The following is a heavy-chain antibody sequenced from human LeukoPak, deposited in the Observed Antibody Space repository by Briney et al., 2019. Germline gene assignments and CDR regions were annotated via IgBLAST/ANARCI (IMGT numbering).Heavy chain of an antibody. CDR1: GASISSTTYY. J-gene: IGHJ4*02. CDR3: ARQVTTVITRSFDY. D-gene: IGHD4-23*01. CDR2: IYYSGST. Sequence: SETLSLTCTVSGASISSTTYYWGWIRQPPGKGLEWIGSIYYSGSTYYNPSLKSRVTISVDTPKNQFSLRLSSVTAADTAVYYCARQVTTVITRSFDYWGQGALVTVSS. V-gene: IGHV4-39*01.